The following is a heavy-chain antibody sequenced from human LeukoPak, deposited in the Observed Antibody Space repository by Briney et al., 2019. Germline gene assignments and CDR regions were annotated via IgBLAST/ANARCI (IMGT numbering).Heavy chain of an antibody. CDR1: GGSISSYY. J-gene: IGHJ4*02. D-gene: IGHD1-26*01. V-gene: IGHV4-59*01. CDR3: ARGWRGVVGATSFDY. Sequence: SETLSLTCTDSGGSISSYYWSWIRQPPGRGLEWIGYIFYSGSTNYNPSLKSRVTVSVDTSKNQFSPTLNSVTAADTAVYYCARGWRGVVGATSFDYWGQGTLVTVSS. CDR2: IFYSGST.